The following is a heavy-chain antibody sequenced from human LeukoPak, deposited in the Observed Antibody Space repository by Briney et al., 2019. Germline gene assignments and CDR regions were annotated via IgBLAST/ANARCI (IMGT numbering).Heavy chain of an antibody. V-gene: IGHV3-21*01. D-gene: IGHD3-16*01. CDR2: ISSSGSYI. CDR1: GFTFRSYS. CDR3: ARDRSTNSYAEYFFDY. J-gene: IGHJ4*02. Sequence: GGSLRLSCATSGFTFRSYSMNWVRQAPGKGLEWVSSISSSGSYIYYADSVRGRFTISGDNAKNSLYLQMNSLRAEDTALYYCARDRSTNSYAEYFFDYWGQGTLVTVSS.